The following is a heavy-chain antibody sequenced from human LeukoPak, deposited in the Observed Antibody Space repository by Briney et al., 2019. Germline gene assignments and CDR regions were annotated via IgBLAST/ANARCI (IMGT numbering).Heavy chain of an antibody. Sequence: SETLSLTCTVSGGSISSGSYYWSWIRQPAGKGLEWIGRIYTSGSTNYNPSLKSRVTISVDTSKNQFSLKLSSVTAADTAVYYCARDNSGSYSFDYWGQGTLVTVSS. J-gene: IGHJ4*02. V-gene: IGHV4-61*02. CDR3: ARDNSGSYSFDY. CDR1: GGSISSGSYY. CDR2: IYTSGST. D-gene: IGHD1-26*01.